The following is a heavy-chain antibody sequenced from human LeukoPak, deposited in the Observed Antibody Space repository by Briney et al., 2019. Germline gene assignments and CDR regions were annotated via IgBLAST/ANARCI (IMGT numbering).Heavy chain of an antibody. CDR3: ATEIDYGDYVHNFDY. CDR2: ISYDGSIK. CDR1: GFTFSSYG. Sequence: GGSLRLSCAASGFTFSSYGMHWVRQAPGKGLEWVAVISYDGSIKYYADSLKGRFAISRDNSKNTLSLQMNSLRAEDTAVYYCATEIDYGDYVHNFDYWGQGTLVTVSS. J-gene: IGHJ4*02. V-gene: IGHV3-30*03. D-gene: IGHD4-17*01.